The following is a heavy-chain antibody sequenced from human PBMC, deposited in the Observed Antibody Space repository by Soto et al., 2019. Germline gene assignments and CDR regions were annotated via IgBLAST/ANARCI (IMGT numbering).Heavy chain of an antibody. V-gene: IGHV3-30*18. D-gene: IGHD3-9*01. CDR3: AKGNYDILAAPFDP. Sequence: QVQLVESGGGVVQPGRSLRLSCAASGFTFSSYGMHWVRQAPGKGLEWVAVISYDGSNKYYADSVKGRFTISRDNSNNTLYLKMNSLRAEVTSVYYCAKGNYDILAAPFDPWGQGTLVTVSS. CDR1: GFTFSSYG. J-gene: IGHJ5*02. CDR2: ISYDGSNK.